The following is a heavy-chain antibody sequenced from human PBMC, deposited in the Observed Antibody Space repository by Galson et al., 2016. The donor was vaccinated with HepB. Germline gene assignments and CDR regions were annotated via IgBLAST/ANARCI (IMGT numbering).Heavy chain of an antibody. CDR1: GYTFTGYY. J-gene: IGHJ3*02. CDR3: ARDHREDISMIIDASDI. Sequence: SVKVSCKASGYTFTGYYIHWVRQAPGQGLEWMGWINPNSGGTNSAQKFQGRVTMTRDTSINTAYLELSRLRSDDTAMYYCARDHREDISMIIDASDIWGQGTMVTVAS. D-gene: IGHD5-18*01. V-gene: IGHV1-2*02. CDR2: INPNSGGT.